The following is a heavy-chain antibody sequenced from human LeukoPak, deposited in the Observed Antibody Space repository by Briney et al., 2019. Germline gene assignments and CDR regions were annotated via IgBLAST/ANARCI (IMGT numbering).Heavy chain of an antibody. D-gene: IGHD5-24*01. CDR3: ARVAVEMATGD. Sequence: GASVKVSCKASGYTFTGYYMHWVRQAPGQGPEWMGWINPNSGGANYAQKFQGRVTMTRDTSISTAYMELSRLRSDDTAVYYCARVAVEMATGDWGQGTLVTVSS. CDR1: GYTFTGYY. V-gene: IGHV1-2*02. CDR2: INPNSGGA. J-gene: IGHJ4*02.